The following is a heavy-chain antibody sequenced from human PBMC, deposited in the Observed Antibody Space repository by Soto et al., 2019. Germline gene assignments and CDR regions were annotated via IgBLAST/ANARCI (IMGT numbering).Heavy chain of an antibody. J-gene: IGHJ4*02. CDR2: IYPGDSDT. Sequence: PGESLKISCKGSGYSFTTYWIGWVRQMPGKGLEWMGIIYPGDSDTKYSPSFQGQVTISADESINTAYLQWSSLQASDSAMYYCARVYSSGSDYWGQGTLVTAPQ. D-gene: IGHD6-19*01. V-gene: IGHV5-51*01. CDR1: GYSFTTYW. CDR3: ARVYSSGSDY.